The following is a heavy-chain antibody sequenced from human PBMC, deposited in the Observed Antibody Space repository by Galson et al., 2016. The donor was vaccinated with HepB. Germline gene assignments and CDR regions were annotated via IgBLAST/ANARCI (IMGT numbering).Heavy chain of an antibody. J-gene: IGHJ6*02. CDR2: IKGKTDRGAR. D-gene: IGHD1-1*01. V-gene: IGHV3-15*07. CDR1: GFTFDDAW. Sequence: SLRLSCAASGFTFDDAWMNWVRQAPGKGLEWVGRIKGKTDRGARQYAAPVKDRFTISRDDSKSTVYLQIQSLRTEDTAVYYCTTSCYGIDVWGQGTTVTVSS. CDR3: TTSCYGIDV.